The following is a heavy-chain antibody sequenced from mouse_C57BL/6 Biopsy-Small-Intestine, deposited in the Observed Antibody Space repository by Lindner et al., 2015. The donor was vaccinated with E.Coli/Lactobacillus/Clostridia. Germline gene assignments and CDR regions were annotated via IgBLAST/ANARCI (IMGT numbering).Heavy chain of an antibody. CDR1: GYSFTGYY. CDR2: INPTTGDT. Sequence: VQLQESGPELVKPGASVKISCKASGYSFTGYYMHWVKQSPEKRLEWIGEINPTTGDTTYNQKFKAKATLTVDKSSSTAYMQLRSLTSEDSAVYYCARPLFYYDSSLYYFDSWGQGTTLTVSS. V-gene: IGHV1-42*01. D-gene: IGHD1-1*01. CDR3: ARPLFYYDSSLYYFDS. J-gene: IGHJ2*01.